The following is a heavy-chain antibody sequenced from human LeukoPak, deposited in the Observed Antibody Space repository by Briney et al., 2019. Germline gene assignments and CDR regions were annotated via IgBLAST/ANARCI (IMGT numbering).Heavy chain of an antibody. J-gene: IGHJ4*02. Sequence: GASVKVSCKASGYTFTGYYMHWVRQAPGQGLEWMGWINPNSGGTNYAQKFQGRVTMTRDTSISTAYMELSRLRSDGTAVCYCARGYCSSTSCYGFFDYWGQGTLVTVSS. CDR3: ARGYCSSTSCYGFFDY. CDR1: GYTFTGYY. D-gene: IGHD2-2*01. V-gene: IGHV1-2*02. CDR2: INPNSGGT.